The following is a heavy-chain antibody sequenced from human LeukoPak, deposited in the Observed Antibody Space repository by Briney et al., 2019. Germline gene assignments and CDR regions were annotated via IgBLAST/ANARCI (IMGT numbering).Heavy chain of an antibody. V-gene: IGHV4-4*07. D-gene: IGHD6-13*01. J-gene: IGHJ4*02. Sequence: SETLSLTCTVSVRSFSSYYWSWIRHPTGKGREWIGRIYTSGTTNYTPSLKGRVTISVDTSKNQFSLKLSSVTAADTAVYYCARGVYRAAAQYDYWGQGTLVTVSS. CDR3: ARGVYRAAAQYDY. CDR2: IYTSGTT. CDR1: VRSFSSYY.